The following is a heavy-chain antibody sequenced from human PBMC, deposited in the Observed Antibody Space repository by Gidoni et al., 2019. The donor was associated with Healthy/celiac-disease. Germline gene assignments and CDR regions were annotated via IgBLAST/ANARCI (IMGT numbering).Heavy chain of an antibody. J-gene: IGHJ6*02. CDR2: IYHSGST. CDR3: ARVGQGTGIAAAGGMDV. V-gene: IGHV4-4*02. D-gene: IGHD6-13*01. CDR1: GGSISSSNW. Sequence: QVQLQESGPGLVKPSGTLSLTFAVSGGSISSSNWWSWVRQPPGKGLEWIGEIYHSGSTNYNPSLKSRVTISVDKSKNQFSLKLSSVTAADTAVYYCARVGQGTGIAAAGGMDVWGQGTTVTVSS.